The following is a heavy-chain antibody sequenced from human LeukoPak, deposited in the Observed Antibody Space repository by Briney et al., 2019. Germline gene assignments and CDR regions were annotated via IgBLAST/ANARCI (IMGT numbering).Heavy chain of an antibody. Sequence: SETLSLTCAVYGGSFSGYYWSWIRQPPGKGLEWIGEINHSGSTNYNPSLKSRVTISVDTSKNQFSLKLSSVTAADTAVYYCARVGARFKISWFDPWGQGTLVTDSS. D-gene: IGHD1-26*01. CDR1: GGSFSGYY. V-gene: IGHV4-34*01. J-gene: IGHJ5*02. CDR2: INHSGST. CDR3: ARVGARFKISWFDP.